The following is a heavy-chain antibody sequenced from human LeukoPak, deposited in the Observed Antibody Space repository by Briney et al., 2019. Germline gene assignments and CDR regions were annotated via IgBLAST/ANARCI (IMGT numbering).Heavy chain of an antibody. CDR3: ARDSPSIRGYYYYYGMDV. D-gene: IGHD3-10*01. CDR2: IYTSGST. J-gene: IGHJ6*02. Sequence: SESLSLTCTVSGGSISSYYWSWIRQPAGEGLEWIGRIYTSGSTNYNPSLKSRVTMSVDTSENQFSLKLSSVPAADTAVYYCARDSPSIRGYYYYYGMDVWGQGTTVTASS. CDR1: GGSISSYY. V-gene: IGHV4-4*07.